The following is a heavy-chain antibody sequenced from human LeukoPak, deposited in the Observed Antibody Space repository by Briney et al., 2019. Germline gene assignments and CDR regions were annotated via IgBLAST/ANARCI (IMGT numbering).Heavy chain of an antibody. CDR1: GYTFTSYG. CDR3: AMGPLYSYGGDYFDY. D-gene: IGHD5-18*01. Sequence: GASVKVSCKASGYTFTSYGINWVRQAPGQGLEWMGWINPNSGGTNYAQKFQGWVTMTRDTSISTAYMELSRLRSDDAAVYYCAMGPLYSYGGDYFDYWGQGTLVTVSS. J-gene: IGHJ4*02. V-gene: IGHV1-2*04. CDR2: INPNSGGT.